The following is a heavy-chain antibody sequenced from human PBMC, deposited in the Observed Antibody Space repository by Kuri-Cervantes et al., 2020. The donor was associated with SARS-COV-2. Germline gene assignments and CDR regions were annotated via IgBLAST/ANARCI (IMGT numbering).Heavy chain of an antibody. J-gene: IGHJ4*02. D-gene: IGHD4-17*01. Sequence: GSLRLSCAVYGGSFSGYYWSWIRQPPGKGLEWIGEINHSGSTNYNPSLKSRVTISVDKSKNQFSLKLSSVTAADTAVYYCARVGAVTIDYWGQGTLVTVSS. CDR2: INHSGST. CDR3: ARVGAVTIDY. CDR1: GGSFSGYY. V-gene: IGHV4-34*01.